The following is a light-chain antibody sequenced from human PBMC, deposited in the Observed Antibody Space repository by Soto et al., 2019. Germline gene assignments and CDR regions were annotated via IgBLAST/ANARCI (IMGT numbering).Light chain of an antibody. CDR2: DVS. V-gene: IGLV2-14*01. Sequence: QSALTQPASVSGSPGQSITISCTGTSSDVGGYNYVSWYQQHPGKAPKLMIYDVSNRPSGVSNRFSGSKSGNTASLTISGLQAEGEGAYYCSSYPSSSTLVVLGGGTKLTVL. J-gene: IGLJ2*01. CDR3: SSYPSSSTLVV. CDR1: SSDVGGYNY.